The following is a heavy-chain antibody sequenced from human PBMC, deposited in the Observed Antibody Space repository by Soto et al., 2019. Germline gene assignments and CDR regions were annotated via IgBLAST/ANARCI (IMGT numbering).Heavy chain of an antibody. V-gene: IGHV1-24*01. CDR3: ATLGYCSGGSCYLNWFDP. J-gene: IGHJ5*02. CDR1: GYTLTELS. Sequence: SVKVSCKVSGYTLTELSMHWVRQAPGKGLEWMGGFDPEDGETIYAQKFQGRVTMTEDTSTDTAYMELSSLRSEDTAVYYCATLGYCSGGSCYLNWFDPCGQGTLLTVSS. D-gene: IGHD2-15*01. CDR2: FDPEDGET.